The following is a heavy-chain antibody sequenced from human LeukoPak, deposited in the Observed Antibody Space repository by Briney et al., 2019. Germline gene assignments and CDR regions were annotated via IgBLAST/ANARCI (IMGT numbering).Heavy chain of an antibody. D-gene: IGHD3-10*01. J-gene: IGHJ4*02. CDR2: INGNNAGT. CDR1: GFSFDDYA. Sequence: GGSLRLSCAASGFSFDDYAMHWVRQTPGKGLEWVSLINGNNAGTSYADSVKGRFTISRDNSKNSLYLQMNSLRTEDTALYYCAKEARDLSLDYWGQGTLVTVSS. CDR3: AKEARDLSLDY. V-gene: IGHV3-43*02.